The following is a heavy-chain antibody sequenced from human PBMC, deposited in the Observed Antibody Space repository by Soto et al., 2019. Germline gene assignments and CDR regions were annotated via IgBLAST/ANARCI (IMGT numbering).Heavy chain of an antibody. CDR2: ISKDGSKK. V-gene: IGHV3-30*18. Sequence: GGSLRLSCAASGFMFSGFCMHWVRQAPGKGLQWVAGISKDGSKKYYADSVKGRFTISRDNSKNTLYLQMNSLRAEDTAVYYCAKEVIAARPLDYWGQGTLVTVSS. J-gene: IGHJ4*02. CDR1: GFMFSGFC. CDR3: AKEVIAARPLDY. D-gene: IGHD6-6*01.